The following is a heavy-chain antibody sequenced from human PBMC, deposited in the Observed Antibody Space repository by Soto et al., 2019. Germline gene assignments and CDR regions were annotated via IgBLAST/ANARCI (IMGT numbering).Heavy chain of an antibody. CDR2: IYWDDDK. V-gene: IGHV2-5*02. CDR3: ARTNYYGSGNNWFDP. CDR1: GFSLSTSGVG. J-gene: IGHJ5*02. Sequence: SGPRLVNPTQTLTLTCTFSGFSLSTSGVGVGWIRQPPGKALEWLALIYWDDDKRYSPSLKSRLTITKDTSKNQVVLTMTNMDPVDTATYYCARTNYYGSGNNWFDPWGQGTLVTVSS. D-gene: IGHD3-10*01.